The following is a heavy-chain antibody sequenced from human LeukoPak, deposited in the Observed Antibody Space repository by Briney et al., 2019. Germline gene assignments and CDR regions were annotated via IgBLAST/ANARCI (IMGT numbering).Heavy chain of an antibody. V-gene: IGHV3-15*01. CDR3: TTVVVVTGFDY. J-gene: IGHJ4*02. CDR1: GFTFSNAW. CDR2: IKRKTDGGTT. Sequence: GGSLRLSCAASGFTFSNAWMTWVRPTPGKGLEWVGRIKRKTDGGTTDYAVPVKGRFNISRDDSKNTVYLQMNSLKTEDTAVYYSTTVVVVTGFDYWGQGTLVSVSS. D-gene: IGHD2-21*02.